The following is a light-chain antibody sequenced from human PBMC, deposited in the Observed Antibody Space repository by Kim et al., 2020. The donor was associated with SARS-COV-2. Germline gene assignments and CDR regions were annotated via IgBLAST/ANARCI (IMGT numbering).Light chain of an antibody. CDR1: QSISRY. J-gene: IGKJ1*01. V-gene: IGKV1-39*01. CDR3: QQSYSTPQT. Sequence: DIQMTQSPSLLSASVGDRVTITCRASQSISRYLNWYQQKPGKAPKLLMYAASSPQSGVPSRFGGSGSGTDFSLTISSLQPEDFATYYCQQSYSTPQTFGQGTKVDIK. CDR2: AAS.